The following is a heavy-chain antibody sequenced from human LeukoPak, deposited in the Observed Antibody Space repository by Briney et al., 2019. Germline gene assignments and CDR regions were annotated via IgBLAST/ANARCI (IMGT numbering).Heavy chain of an antibody. CDR1: GYTFTSYG. CDR3: ARDRVLISLRGVIPFDY. J-gene: IGHJ4*02. CDR2: ISAYNGNT. Sequence: ASVKVSCKASGYTFTSYGISWVRQAPGQGLEWMGRISAYNGNTNYAQKLQGRVTMTTDTSTSTAYMELRSLRSDDTAVYYCARDRVLISLRGVIPFDYWGQGTLVTVSS. D-gene: IGHD3-10*01. V-gene: IGHV1-18*01.